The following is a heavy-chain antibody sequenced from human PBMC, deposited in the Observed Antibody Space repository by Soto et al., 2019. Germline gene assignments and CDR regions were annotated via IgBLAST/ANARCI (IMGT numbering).Heavy chain of an antibody. D-gene: IGHD3-16*01. V-gene: IGHV1-2*02. CDR2: INPKFGDT. J-gene: IGHJ6*02. CDR3: ARNMAYYDGPGSGNGHGV. CDR1: GYTFTAYY. Sequence: QVQLVQSGAEVKEPGDSVRVSCEASGYTFTAYYIHWVRQAPGQGLEWMGWINPKFGDTTYAQDFQCRLTLTRDMSISTVDMDLSRLTSDDTAIYYCARNMAYYDGPGSGNGHGVWGQGTTVNVFS.